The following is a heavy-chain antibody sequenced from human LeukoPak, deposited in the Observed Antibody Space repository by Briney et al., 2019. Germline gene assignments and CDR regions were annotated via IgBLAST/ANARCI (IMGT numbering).Heavy chain of an antibody. CDR3: ARRVYGDYSFHY. J-gene: IGHJ4*02. CDR2: IYLSDSDT. V-gene: IGHV5-51*01. D-gene: IGHD4-17*01. CDR1: GYSYTTYW. Sequence: GESLKISCQATGYSYTTYWIAWVRQIPGKGLEWMGIIYLSDSDTTYSPSFQGRVTISADKSISTAYLQRSSLKASDTAIYYCARRVYGDYSFHYWGQGTLVTVSS.